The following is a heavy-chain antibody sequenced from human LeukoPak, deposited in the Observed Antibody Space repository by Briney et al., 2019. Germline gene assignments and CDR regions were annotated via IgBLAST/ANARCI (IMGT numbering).Heavy chain of an antibody. CDR3: ARGYPAGGIDY. J-gene: IGHJ4*02. V-gene: IGHV4-61*02. CDR2: IYTSGST. Sequence: NPSETLSLTCTVSGGSISSGSYYWSWIRQPAGKGLEWIGRIYTSGSTNYNPSLKSRVTISVDTSKNQFSLKLSSVTAADTAVYYCARGYPAGGIDYWGQGTLVTVSS. D-gene: IGHD3-16*01. CDR1: GGSISSGSYY.